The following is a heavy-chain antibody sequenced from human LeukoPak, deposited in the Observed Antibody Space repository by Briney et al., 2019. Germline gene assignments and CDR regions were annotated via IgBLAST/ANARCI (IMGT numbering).Heavy chain of an antibody. CDR1: EFSVGSNY. Sequence: PGGSLRLSCAASEFSVGSNYMTWVRQAPGKGLEWVSLIYSGGSTYYADSVKGRFTISRDNSKNTLYLQMNSLRAEDTAVYYCARDGGYTSGWYDYWGQGTLVTVSS. CDR3: ARDGGYTSGWYDY. D-gene: IGHD6-19*01. CDR2: IYSGGST. J-gene: IGHJ4*02. V-gene: IGHV3-66*01.